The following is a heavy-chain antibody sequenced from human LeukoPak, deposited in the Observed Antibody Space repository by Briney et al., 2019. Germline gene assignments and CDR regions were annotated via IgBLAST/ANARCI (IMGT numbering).Heavy chain of an antibody. Sequence: PSQTLSLTCTVSGGFISSGSYYWSWIRQPAGTGLEWIGRIYTSGSTNYNPSLKSRVTISVDTSKNQFSLKLSSVTAADTAVYYCAGDIVVVPAAPTNWFDPWGQGTLVTVSS. CDR2: IYTSGST. V-gene: IGHV4-61*02. CDR1: GGFISSGSYY. CDR3: AGDIVVVPAAPTNWFDP. D-gene: IGHD2-2*01. J-gene: IGHJ5*02.